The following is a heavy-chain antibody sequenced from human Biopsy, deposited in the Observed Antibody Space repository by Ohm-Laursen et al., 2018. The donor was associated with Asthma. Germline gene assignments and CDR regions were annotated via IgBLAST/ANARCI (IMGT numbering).Heavy chain of an antibody. V-gene: IGHV3-9*01. CDR3: AKATLGDIGKDY. J-gene: IGHJ4*02. CDR2: ISWNSGSI. D-gene: IGHD2-21*01. Sequence: SLRLSCAASGFTFDDYGMHWVRQAPGKGLEWVSGISWNSGSIGYADSVKGRFTISRDNARNSLYLQMNSLRVEDTALYYCAKATLGDIGKDYWGQGTLVTVSS. CDR1: GFTFDDYG.